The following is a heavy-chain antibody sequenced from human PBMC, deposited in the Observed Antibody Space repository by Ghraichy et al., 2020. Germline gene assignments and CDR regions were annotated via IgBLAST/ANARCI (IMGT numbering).Heavy chain of an antibody. Sequence: SQTLSLTCAVYGGSFSGYYWSWIRQPPGKGLEWIGEINHSGSTNYNPSLKSRVTISVDTSKNQFSLKLSSVTAADTAVYYCARGSHSNSYYYYGMDVWGQGTTVTVSS. CDR2: INHSGST. V-gene: IGHV4-34*01. CDR3: ARGSHSNSYYYYGMDV. J-gene: IGHJ6*02. CDR1: GGSFSGYY. D-gene: IGHD4-11*01.